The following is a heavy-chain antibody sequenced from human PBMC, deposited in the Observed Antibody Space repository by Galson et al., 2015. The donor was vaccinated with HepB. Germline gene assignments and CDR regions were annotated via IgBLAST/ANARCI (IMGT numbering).Heavy chain of an antibody. J-gene: IGHJ6*02. V-gene: IGHV3-21*01. CDR1: GFTFSSYS. CDR2: ISSSSSYI. CDR3: ARGGTTVLKAHYYGMDV. Sequence: SLRLSCAASGFTFSSYSMNWVRQAPGKGLEWVSSISSSSSYIYYADSVKGRFTISRDNAKNSLYLQMNSLRAEDTAVYYCARGGTTVLKAHYYGMDVWGQGTTVTVSS. D-gene: IGHD4-23*01.